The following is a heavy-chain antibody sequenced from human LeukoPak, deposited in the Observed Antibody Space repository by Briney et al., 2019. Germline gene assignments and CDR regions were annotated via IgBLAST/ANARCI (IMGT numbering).Heavy chain of an antibody. Sequence: GRSLRLSCAVSEFTFSHFAMHWVRQAPGKGLEWVAVVSSHGNDGYYADSVKGRFTISRDNSRNTLYLQIDSLRAEDTAIYYCTRDAYNFNDFDYWGQGTLVTVSS. D-gene: IGHD5-24*01. V-gene: IGHV3-30*01. J-gene: IGHJ4*02. CDR1: EFTFSHFA. CDR3: TRDAYNFNDFDY. CDR2: VSSHGNDG.